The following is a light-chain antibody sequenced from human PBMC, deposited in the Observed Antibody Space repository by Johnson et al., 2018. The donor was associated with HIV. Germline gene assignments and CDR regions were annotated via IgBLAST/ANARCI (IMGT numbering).Light chain of an antibody. CDR3: ATWDDNLNGYV. J-gene: IGLJ1*01. CDR1: SSNIWTNY. Sequence: QSVLTQPPSVSAAPGQKVTISCSGSSSNIWTNYVSWYQQLPGTAPKLLIYENTKRPSGIPDRFSGSKSGTSASLAISGLQAEDEADYYCATWDDNLNGYVFGPGTKVTVL. V-gene: IGLV1-51*02. CDR2: ENT.